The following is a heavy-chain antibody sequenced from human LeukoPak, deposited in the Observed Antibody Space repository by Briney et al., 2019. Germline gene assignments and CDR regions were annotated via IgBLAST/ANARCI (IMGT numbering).Heavy chain of an antibody. Sequence: SETLSLTCAVYGVSFSGDYWSWIRQPPGKGLEWIGEINHSGRTNYKPSLKSRVTISVDTSKNQFSLKLNSVTAADTAVYYCARLKCSSTSCFYYYYMDVWGKGTTVTISS. CDR1: GVSFSGDY. CDR3: ARLKCSSTSCFYYYYMDV. D-gene: IGHD2-2*01. J-gene: IGHJ6*03. V-gene: IGHV4-34*01. CDR2: INHSGRT.